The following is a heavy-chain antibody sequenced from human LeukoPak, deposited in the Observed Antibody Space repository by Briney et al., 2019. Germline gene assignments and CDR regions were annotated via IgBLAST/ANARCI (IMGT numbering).Heavy chain of an antibody. Sequence: SETLSPTCAVYGGSFSGYYWSWIRQPPGKGLEWIGEINHSGSTNYNPSLKSRVTISVDTSKNQFSLKLSSVTAADTAVYYCALAAMVGGRVDYWGQGTLVTVSS. D-gene: IGHD5-18*01. CDR2: INHSGST. CDR1: GGSFSGYY. V-gene: IGHV4-34*01. J-gene: IGHJ4*02. CDR3: ALAAMVGGRVDY.